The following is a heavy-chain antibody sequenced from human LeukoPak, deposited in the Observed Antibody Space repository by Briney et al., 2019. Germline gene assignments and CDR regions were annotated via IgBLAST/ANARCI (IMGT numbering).Heavy chain of an antibody. V-gene: IGHV3-43*01. J-gene: IGHJ6*02. CDR1: GFTFDHYT. CDR3: AKDRRGSMVRGVYYYGMDV. CDR2: ITWDGRNT. Sequence: GGSLRLSCAASGFTFDHYTMHWVRQAPGKGLEWVSLITWDGRNTYYADSVKGRFTISRDNSKNSLYLQMNSLRAEDTALYYCAKDRRGSMVRGVYYYGMDVWGQGTTVTVSS. D-gene: IGHD3-10*01.